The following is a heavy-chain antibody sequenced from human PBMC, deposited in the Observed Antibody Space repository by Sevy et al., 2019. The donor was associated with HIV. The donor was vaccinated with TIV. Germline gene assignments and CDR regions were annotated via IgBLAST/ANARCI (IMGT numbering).Heavy chain of an antibody. D-gene: IGHD3-22*01. CDR2: FDPEDGET. V-gene: IGHV1-24*01. CDR3: ATTKDYYDSSGTPFDY. CDR1: GSTLTKLS. Sequence: ASVKVSCKVSGSTLTKLSMHWVRQVPGKGLEWMVSFDPEDGETIYARKFQGRVTITEETSTDTAYMVLSSLRSEDTAVYYWATTKDYYDSSGTPFDYWGQGTLVTVSS. J-gene: IGHJ4*02.